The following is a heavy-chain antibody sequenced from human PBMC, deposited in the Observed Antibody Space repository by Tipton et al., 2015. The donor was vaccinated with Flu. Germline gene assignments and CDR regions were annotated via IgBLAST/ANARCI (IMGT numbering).Heavy chain of an antibody. CDR1: GFTFSSYA. CDR3: AREAFCSSTSCYNNWFDP. D-gene: IGHD2-2*02. CDR2: ISSSSSYI. J-gene: IGHJ5*02. V-gene: IGHV3-21*01. Sequence: SLRLSCAASGFTFSSYAMSWVRQAPGKGLEWVSSISSSSSYIYYADSVKGRFTISRDNAKNSLYLQMNSLRAEDTAVYYCAREAFCSSTSCYNNWFDPWGQGTLVTVSS.